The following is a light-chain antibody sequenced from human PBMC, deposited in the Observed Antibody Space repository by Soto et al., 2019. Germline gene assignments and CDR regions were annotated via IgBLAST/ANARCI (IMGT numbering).Light chain of an antibody. V-gene: IGLV2-23*02. CDR2: EVS. CDR3: CSYAGSSTYV. CDR1: SXDVGSYNH. J-gene: IGLJ1*01. Sequence: QSALTQPASVSGSXXXSIXXXCTGTSXDVGSYNHVSWYQPHPGKAPKLMIYEVSKRPSGVSNRFSGSKSGNTASLTISGLQAEDEADYYCCSYAGSSTYVFGTGTKLTVL.